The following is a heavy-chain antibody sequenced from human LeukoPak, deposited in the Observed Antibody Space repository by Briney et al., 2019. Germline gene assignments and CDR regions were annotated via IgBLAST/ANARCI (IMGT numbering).Heavy chain of an antibody. J-gene: IGHJ5*02. CDR1: GGTFTSYA. CDR2: FIPISRTP. D-gene: IGHD1-26*01. Sequence: ASVKVSCKTSGGTFTSYAITWVRQAPGQGLEGMGKFIPISRTPNYPPKFPGRVTFPADESTSTAYMELSSLRSEDTALYYCARKLRLGGNWFDPWGQGTLVTVSS. CDR3: ARKLRLGGNWFDP. V-gene: IGHV1-69*13.